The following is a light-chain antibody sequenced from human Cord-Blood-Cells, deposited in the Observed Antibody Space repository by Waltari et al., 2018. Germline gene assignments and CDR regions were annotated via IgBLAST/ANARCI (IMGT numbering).Light chain of an antibody. CDR1: SSDVGSYNL. CDR3: CSYAGSSTVV. CDR2: EGS. J-gene: IGLJ2*01. Sequence: QSALTQPASVSGSPGQSITISCTGTSSDVGSYNLVSGYQQHPGKAPKLMIYEGSKRPSGVSNRCSGSKSGNTASLAISGLQAEDEADYYCCSYAGSSTVVFGGGTKLTVL. V-gene: IGLV2-23*01.